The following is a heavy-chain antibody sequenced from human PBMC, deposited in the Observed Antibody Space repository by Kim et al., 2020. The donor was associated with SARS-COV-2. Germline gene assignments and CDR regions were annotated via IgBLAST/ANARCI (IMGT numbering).Heavy chain of an antibody. J-gene: IGHJ6*03. V-gene: IGHV3-9*01. CDR2: ISWNSGSI. CDR1: GFTFDDYA. Sequence: GGSLRLSCAASGFTFDDYAMHWVRQAPGKGLEWVSGISWNSGSIGYADSVKGRFTISRDNAKNSLYLQMNSLRAEDTALYYCARVLGVPYYYYMDVWGKGTTVTVSS. CDR3: ARVLGVPYYYYMDV. D-gene: IGHD2-2*01.